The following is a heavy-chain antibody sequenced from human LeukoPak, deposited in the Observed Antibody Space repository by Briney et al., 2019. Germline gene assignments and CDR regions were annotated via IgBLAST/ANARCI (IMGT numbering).Heavy chain of an antibody. CDR1: GFTFDDYA. D-gene: IGHD3/OR15-3a*01. J-gene: IGHJ4*02. V-gene: IGHV3-9*01. Sequence: GGSLRLSCAASGFTFDDYAMHWVRQAPGKGLEWVSGISWNSGSIGYADSVKGRFTISRDNAKNSLYLQMNSLRAEDTAVYYCARDWSAGAWTDLDYWGQGTLVTVSS. CDR2: ISWNSGSI. CDR3: ARDWSAGAWTDLDY.